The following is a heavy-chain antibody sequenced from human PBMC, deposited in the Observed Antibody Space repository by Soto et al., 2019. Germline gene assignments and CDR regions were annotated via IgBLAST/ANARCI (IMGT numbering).Heavy chain of an antibody. Sequence: SETLSLTCAVYGGSFSGYYWSWIRQPPGKGLEWIGEINHSGSTNYNPSLKSRVTISVDTSKNQFSLKLSSVTAADTAVYYCARLKIVVVPAAIYYYYYYMDVWGKGTTVTVSS. V-gene: IGHV4-34*01. CDR3: ARLKIVVVPAAIYYYYYYMDV. CDR2: INHSGST. CDR1: GGSFSGYY. J-gene: IGHJ6*03. D-gene: IGHD2-2*02.